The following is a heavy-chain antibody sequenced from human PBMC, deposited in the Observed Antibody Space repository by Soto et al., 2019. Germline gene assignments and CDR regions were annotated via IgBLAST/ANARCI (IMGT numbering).Heavy chain of an antibody. CDR3: ARIGHYCGSGSPSDP. CDR1: GGSFSGYY. D-gene: IGHD3-10*01. J-gene: IGHJ5*02. Sequence: ETLSLTCAVYGGSFSGYYWSWIRQPPGKGLEWIGEINHSGSTNYNPSLKSRVTISVDTSKNQFSLKLSSVTAADTAVYYCARIGHYCGSGSPSDPWGRGTLVTVSS. V-gene: IGHV4-34*01. CDR2: INHSGST.